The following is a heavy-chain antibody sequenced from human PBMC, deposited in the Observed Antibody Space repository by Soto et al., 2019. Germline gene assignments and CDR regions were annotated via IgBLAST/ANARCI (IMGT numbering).Heavy chain of an antibody. D-gene: IGHD3-22*01. J-gene: IGHJ5*02. Sequence: QVQLVQSGAEVKKPGSSVKVSCKASGGTFRSYAISWVRQAPGQGLEWMGGIIPIFGTANYAQKFQGRVTITADESTSTAYMELSSLRSEDTAVYYCARALGSYYDSSGYTNWFDPWGQGTLVTVSS. V-gene: IGHV1-69*01. CDR2: IIPIFGTA. CDR3: ARALGSYYDSSGYTNWFDP. CDR1: GGTFRSYA.